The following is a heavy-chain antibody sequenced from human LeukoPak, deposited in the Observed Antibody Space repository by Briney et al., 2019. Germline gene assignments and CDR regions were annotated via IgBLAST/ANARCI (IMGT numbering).Heavy chain of an antibody. CDR2: IYPGDSDT. V-gene: IGHV5-51*01. J-gene: IGHJ4*02. CDR3: ATTRAAAGTFNFDY. CDR1: GYSFTTYW. Sequence: GESLKISCKGSGYSFTTYWIGWVRQMPGKGLEWKGIIYPGDSDTRYSPSFQGQVTISADKSVSTAYLQWSSLKASDTAMYYCATTRAAAGTFNFDYWGQGTLVTVSS. D-gene: IGHD6-13*01.